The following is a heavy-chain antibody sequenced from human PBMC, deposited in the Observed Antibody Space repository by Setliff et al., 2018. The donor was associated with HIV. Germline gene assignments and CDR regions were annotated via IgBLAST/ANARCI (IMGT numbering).Heavy chain of an antibody. D-gene: IGHD6-13*01. J-gene: IGHJ6*02. CDR3: ARDCRVGWVFTYGMDV. V-gene: IGHV3-21*01. CDR1: GFTFSSYS. CDR2: ISSSSSYI. Sequence: GGSLRLSCAASGFTFSSYSMSWVRQAPGKGLEWVSSISSSSSYIYYADSVKGRFTISRDNDKNSVHLQMTSLRAEDTAVYYCARDCRVGWVFTYGMDVWGQGTLVTVSS.